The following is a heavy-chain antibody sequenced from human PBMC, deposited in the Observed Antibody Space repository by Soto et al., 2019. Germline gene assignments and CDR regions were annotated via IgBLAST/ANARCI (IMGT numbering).Heavy chain of an antibody. Sequence: EVQLVESGGGLVQPGRSLRLSCAASGFTFDDYAMHWVRQAPGKGLEWVSGISWNSGSIGYADSVKGRFTISRDNAKNSLYLQTHSLRAADTALYYCAKADYDILNGAFDIWGQGTMVTVSS. CDR1: GFTFDDYA. V-gene: IGHV3-9*01. CDR2: ISWNSGSI. J-gene: IGHJ3*02. D-gene: IGHD3-9*01. CDR3: AKADYDILNGAFDI.